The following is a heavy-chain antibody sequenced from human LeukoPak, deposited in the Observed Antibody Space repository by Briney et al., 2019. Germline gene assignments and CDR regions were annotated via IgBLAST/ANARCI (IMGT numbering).Heavy chain of an antibody. CDR1: GGTFSRYT. CDR3: ATDGTGSSSSLWTY. CDR2: IIPMFDTA. D-gene: IGHD6-13*01. V-gene: IGHV1-69*05. J-gene: IGHJ4*02. Sequence: AASVKVSCKASGGTFSRYTVSWVRQAPGQGLEWMGGIIPMFDTANYAQKFQGRVTITTDESTGTAYMELSSLRSEDTAVYFCATDGTGSSSSLWTYWGQGTLVTVSS.